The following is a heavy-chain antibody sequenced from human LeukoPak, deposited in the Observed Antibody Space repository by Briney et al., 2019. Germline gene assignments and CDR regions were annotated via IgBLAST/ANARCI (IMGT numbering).Heavy chain of an antibody. V-gene: IGHV1-2*02. CDR2: INPNSGGT. J-gene: IGHJ4*02. D-gene: IGHD3-10*01. Sequence: ASVKVSCKASGYTFTGYYMHWVRQAPGQGLEWMRWINPNSGGTNYAQKFQGRVTMTRDTSISTAYMELTRLRSDDSAVYYCARESGSYFDYWGQGTLVTVSS. CDR3: ARESGSYFDY. CDR1: GYTFTGYY.